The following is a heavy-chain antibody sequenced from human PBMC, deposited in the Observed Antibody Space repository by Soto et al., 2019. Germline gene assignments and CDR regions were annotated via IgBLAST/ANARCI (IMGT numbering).Heavy chain of an antibody. D-gene: IGHD1-26*01. CDR3: WRGLVRDGRWFYP. CDR2: IYYRGST. V-gene: IGHV4-39*01. J-gene: IGHJ5*02. CDR1: GGSISSSSYY. Sequence: PSETLSLPCPVSGGSISSSSYYWGWIRQPPGKGLEWIGSIYYRGSTYYNPSLKSRVTISVHTSKNQFSLKLSSVTAADPAVYYCWRGLVRDGRWFYPWGQGTLVTVSS.